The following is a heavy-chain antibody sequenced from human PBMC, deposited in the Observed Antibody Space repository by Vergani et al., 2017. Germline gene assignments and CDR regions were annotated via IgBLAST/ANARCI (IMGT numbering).Heavy chain of an antibody. J-gene: IGHJ4*02. Sequence: DVQLVESGGGLVQPGGSLKLSCAASGFIVSDNYMTWVRQAPGKGLEWVSIMYTGGTTDYADSVKGRFTVSRDTSKNILYLQMNSLRAEDTAVYYCTIGIMDFYDTSGHQARDYCGQGTLVTVS. D-gene: IGHD3-22*01. CDR2: MYTGGTT. V-gene: IGHV3-66*02. CDR1: GFIVSDNY. CDR3: TIGIMDFYDTSGHQARDY.